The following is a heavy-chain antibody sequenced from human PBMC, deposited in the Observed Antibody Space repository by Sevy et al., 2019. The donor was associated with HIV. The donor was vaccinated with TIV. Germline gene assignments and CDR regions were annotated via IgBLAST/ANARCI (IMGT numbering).Heavy chain of an antibody. Sequence: GGSLRLSCAASGFTVSSNYMSWVRQAPGKGLEWVSVIYSEGSTYYADSVKGRFTISRDNSKNTLYLQMNSLRAEDTAVYYCARDIGYSSGWYYFDYWGQGTLVTVSS. D-gene: IGHD6-19*01. CDR1: GFTVSSNY. CDR2: IYSEGST. CDR3: ARDIGYSSGWYYFDY. V-gene: IGHV3-53*01. J-gene: IGHJ4*02.